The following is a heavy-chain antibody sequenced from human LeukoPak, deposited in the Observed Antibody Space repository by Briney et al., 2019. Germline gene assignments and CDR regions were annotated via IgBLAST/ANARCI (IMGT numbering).Heavy chain of an antibody. CDR3: TNLIVVVPAATVDV. Sequence: GGSLRLSCTASGFTFGDYAMSWVRQAPGKGLEWEGFIRSKAYGGTTEYAASVKGRFTISRDDSKSIAYLQMNSLKTEDTAVYYCTNLIVVVPAATVDVWGKGTTVTVSS. J-gene: IGHJ6*04. D-gene: IGHD2-2*01. CDR2: IRSKAYGGTT. V-gene: IGHV3-49*04. CDR1: GFTFGDYA.